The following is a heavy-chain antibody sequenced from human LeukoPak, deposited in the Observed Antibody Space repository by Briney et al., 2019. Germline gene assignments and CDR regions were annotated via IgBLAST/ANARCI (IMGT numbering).Heavy chain of an antibody. D-gene: IGHD3-3*01. J-gene: IGHJ3*02. CDR3: ARASGVLRFLDWLGAFDI. CDR1: GDSISNYY. V-gene: IGHV4-59*01. Sequence: SETLSLTCTVSGDSISNYYWSWIRQPPGKGLEWIGDFYYTGSTNYNPSLKSRVTISVDTYKNQFSLKLSSVTAADTAVYYCARASGVLRFLDWLGAFDIWGQGTMVTVSS. CDR2: FYYTGST.